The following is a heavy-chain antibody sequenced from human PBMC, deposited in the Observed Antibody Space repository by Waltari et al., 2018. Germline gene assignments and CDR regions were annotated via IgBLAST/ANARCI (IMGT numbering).Heavy chain of an antibody. CDR2: RKQDGSES. V-gene: IGHV3-7*01. D-gene: IGHD6-19*01. CDR3: ARPYSSGWYINFDY. Sequence: EVQLVESGGGLVQPGGSLRLSCTASGFPFSRYSRVWVRQAPGKGLEWVATRKQDGSESYYVDSVKGRFTFSRDNAKNSLYLQMNSLRAEDTAVYYCARPYSSGWYINFDYWGQGTLVTVSS. CDR1: GFPFSRYS. J-gene: IGHJ4*02.